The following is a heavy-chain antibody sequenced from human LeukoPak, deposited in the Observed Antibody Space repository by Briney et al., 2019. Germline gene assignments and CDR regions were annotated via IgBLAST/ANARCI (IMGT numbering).Heavy chain of an antibody. V-gene: IGHV4-38-2*01. J-gene: IGHJ3*02. CDR1: GYSISSGYY. D-gene: IGHD3-3*01. CDR2: IYHSGST. Sequence: SETLSLTCAVSGYSISSGYYWGWIRQPPGKGLEWIGSIYHSGSTYYNPSLKSRVTISVDTSKNQFSLKLSSVTAADTAVYYCARQQWDFWSGYHPHAFDIWGQGTMVTVSS. CDR3: ARQQWDFWSGYHPHAFDI.